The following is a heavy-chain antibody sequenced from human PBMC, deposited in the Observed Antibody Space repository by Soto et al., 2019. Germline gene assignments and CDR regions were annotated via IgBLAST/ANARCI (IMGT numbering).Heavy chain of an antibody. Sequence: LSLTCAVYGGSFSGYYWSWIRQPPGKGLEWIGEINHSGSTNYNPSLKSRVTISVDTSKNQFSLKLSSVTAADTAVYYCARAVWFGELLFRRHYYYYGMDVWGQGTTVTVSS. CDR1: GGSFSGYY. V-gene: IGHV4-34*01. D-gene: IGHD3-10*01. CDR3: ARAVWFGELLFRRHYYYYGMDV. CDR2: INHSGST. J-gene: IGHJ6*02.